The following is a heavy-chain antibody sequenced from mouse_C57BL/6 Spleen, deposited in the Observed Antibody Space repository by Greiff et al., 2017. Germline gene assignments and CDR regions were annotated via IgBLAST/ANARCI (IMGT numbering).Heavy chain of an antibody. CDR1: GYTFTSYW. J-gene: IGHJ3*01. Sequence: QVQLQQPGAELVRPGSSVKLSCKASGYTFTSYWMHWVKQRPIQGLEWIGNIDPSDSETHYNQKFKDKATLTVDKSSSTAYMQLSSLTSEDSAVYYCARIDSSGYWFAYWGQGTLGTVSA. V-gene: IGHV1-52*01. CDR2: IDPSDSET. CDR3: ARIDSSGYWFAY. D-gene: IGHD3-2*02.